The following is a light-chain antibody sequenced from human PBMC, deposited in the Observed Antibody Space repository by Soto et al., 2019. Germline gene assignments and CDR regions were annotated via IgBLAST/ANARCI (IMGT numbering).Light chain of an antibody. CDR3: AAWDDSLRGRV. J-gene: IGLJ3*02. CDR2: TNN. CDR1: SSNIGSNT. V-gene: IGLV1-44*01. Sequence: QSVLTQPPSASGTSGQRVTISCSGSSSNIGSNTVNWYQQLPGTAPKLLMYTNNQRPSGVPDRFSGSQSGTSASLAISGLQSEDEADYYCAAWDDSLRGRVFGGGTKLTVL.